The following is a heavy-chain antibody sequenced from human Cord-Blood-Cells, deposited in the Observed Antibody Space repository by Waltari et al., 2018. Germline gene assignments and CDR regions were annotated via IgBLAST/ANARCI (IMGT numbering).Heavy chain of an antibody. D-gene: IGHD5-12*01. CDR2: IYPGDSDT. Sequence: EVQLVQSGAEVKKPGASLKISCKGSGYSFTSYGNGWVLQVPGKGLEWMGIIYPGDSDTRYSPSFQGQGTISTNKSISTAYLQWSSPKASDTAMYYCARLYRGYSCYDYFAFDIWGQGTMVTVSS. V-gene: IGHV5-51*01. CDR3: ARLYRGYSCYDYFAFDI. CDR1: GYSFTSYG. J-gene: IGHJ3*02.